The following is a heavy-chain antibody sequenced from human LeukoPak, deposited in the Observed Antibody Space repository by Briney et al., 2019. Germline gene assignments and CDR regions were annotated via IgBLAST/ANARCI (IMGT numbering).Heavy chain of an antibody. V-gene: IGHV4-34*01. Sequence: SETLSLTCAVYGGSFSGYYWSWIRQPPGKGLEWIGEINHSGSTNYNPSLKSRVTISVDKSKNQFSLKLSSVTAADTAVYYCARVRGSGYDILTGYYPIGPFFDYWGQGTLVTVSS. CDR2: INHSGST. CDR3: ARVRGSGYDILTGYYPIGPFFDY. D-gene: IGHD3-9*01. J-gene: IGHJ4*02. CDR1: GGSFSGYY.